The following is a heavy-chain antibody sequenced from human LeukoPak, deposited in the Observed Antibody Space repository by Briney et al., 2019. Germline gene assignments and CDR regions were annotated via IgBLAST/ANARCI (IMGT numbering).Heavy chain of an antibody. V-gene: IGHV3-23*01. CDR3: VKASGGLPLYYFDY. J-gene: IGHJ4*02. D-gene: IGHD4-23*01. CDR1: GFTLSSYA. CDR2: ISASGGST. Sequence: GGSLRLSCAASGFTLSSYAMSWVRQAPGKGLEWVSSISASGGSTNYADSVKGRFTISRDNSKNTLYLQMNSLRAEDTAVYYCVKASGGLPLYYFDYWGQGTLVTVSS.